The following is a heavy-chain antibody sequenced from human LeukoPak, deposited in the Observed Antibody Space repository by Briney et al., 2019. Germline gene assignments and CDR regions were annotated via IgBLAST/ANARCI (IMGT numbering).Heavy chain of an antibody. Sequence: GGSLRLSCAASGFTVSSNYMSWVRQAPGKGLEWVSVIYSGGSTYYADSVKGRFTISRDNSKNTLYLQMNSLRAEDTAVYYCAKAGGNYYDSSGPFDYWGQGTLVTVSS. J-gene: IGHJ4*02. CDR1: GFTVSSNY. CDR3: AKAGGNYYDSSGPFDY. CDR2: IYSGGST. V-gene: IGHV3-53*05. D-gene: IGHD3-22*01.